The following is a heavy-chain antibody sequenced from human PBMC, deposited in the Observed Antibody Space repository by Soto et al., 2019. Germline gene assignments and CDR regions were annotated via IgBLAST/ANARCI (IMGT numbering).Heavy chain of an antibody. J-gene: IGHJ5*02. D-gene: IGHD4-17*01. CDR1: GYTFTNYW. Sequence: GETLKISCKASGYTFTNYWIVWVRQVPGKGLEWMGLIYPGDSDTRYNPSFQGQVTISADKSTSAAYLQWNSLMASDTAIYYWARSGRSGLRWLDFFDPWGQGTLVTVSS. CDR3: ARSGRSGLRWLDFFDP. V-gene: IGHV5-51*01. CDR2: IYPGDSDT.